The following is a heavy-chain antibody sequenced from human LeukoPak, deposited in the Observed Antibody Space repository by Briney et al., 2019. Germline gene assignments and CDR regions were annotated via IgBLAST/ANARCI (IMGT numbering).Heavy chain of an antibody. J-gene: IGHJ6*03. Sequence: SETLSLTCAVYGGSFSGDYWTWIRQPPGKGLQWIGEVNDRGSANYNPSLKSRLSISEDKSKNQFSLRLPSVTAADTAVYYCARGVVSGRFGDYYYYMDVWGIGTTVTVSS. CDR2: VNDRGSA. CDR3: ARGVVSGRFGDYYYYMDV. V-gene: IGHV4-34*01. CDR1: GGSFSGDY. D-gene: IGHD3-16*01.